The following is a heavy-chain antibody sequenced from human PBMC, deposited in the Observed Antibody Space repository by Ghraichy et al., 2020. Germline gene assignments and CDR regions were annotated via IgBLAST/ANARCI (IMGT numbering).Heavy chain of an antibody. CDR1: GFTFSGSA. D-gene: IGHD2-21*01. J-gene: IGHJ6*03. Sequence: LTCAASGFTFSGSAMHWVRQASGKGLEWVGRIRSKANSYATAYAASVKGRFTISRDDSKNTAYLQMNSLKTEDTAVYYCTSPLFGHYYYYYYMDVWGKGTTVTVSS. CDR2: IRSKANSYAT. CDR3: TSPLFGHYYYYYYMDV. V-gene: IGHV3-73*01.